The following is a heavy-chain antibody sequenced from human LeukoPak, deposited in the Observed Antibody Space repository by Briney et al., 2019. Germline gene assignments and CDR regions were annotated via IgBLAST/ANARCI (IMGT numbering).Heavy chain of an antibody. V-gene: IGHV3-23*01. CDR3: AELGITMIGGV. CDR1: GFTFSSHG. D-gene: IGHD3-10*02. CDR2: ISGSGTST. J-gene: IGHJ6*04. Sequence: GGSLRLSCAASGFTFSSHGMNWVRQAPGKGLEWVSAISGSGTSTHYADSVKGRFTISRDNSKNTLYLQMNSLRAEDTAVYYCAELGITMIGGVWGKGTTVTISS.